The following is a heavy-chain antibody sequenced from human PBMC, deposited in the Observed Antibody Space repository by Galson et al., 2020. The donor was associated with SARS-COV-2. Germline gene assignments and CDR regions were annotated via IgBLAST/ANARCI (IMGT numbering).Heavy chain of an antibody. Sequence: SCAASGFTFSSYGMHWVRQAPGKGLEWVAVIWYDGSNKYYADSVKGRFTISRDNSKNTLYLQMNSLRAEDTAVYYCARETYSSSSMVDYWGQGTLVTVSS. J-gene: IGHJ4*02. CDR1: GFTFSSYG. CDR3: ARETYSSSSMVDY. CDR2: IWYDGSNK. V-gene: IGHV3-33*01. D-gene: IGHD6-6*01.